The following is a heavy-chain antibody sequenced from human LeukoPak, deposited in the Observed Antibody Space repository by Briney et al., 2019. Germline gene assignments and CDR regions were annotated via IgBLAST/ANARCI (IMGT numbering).Heavy chain of an antibody. V-gene: IGHV4-59*07. J-gene: IGHJ1*01. Sequence: SDPLSLTCTVSGGSITSYFWTWIRQPPGKGLEWIGYIYYSGTTNYNPSLKSRVTISADTPKNHFSLRLSSVTAADTAVYYCAQKAPYSPGYSQHWGQGTLVTVSS. D-gene: IGHD2-15*01. CDR3: AQKAPYSPGYSQH. CDR2: IYYSGTT. CDR1: GGSITSYF.